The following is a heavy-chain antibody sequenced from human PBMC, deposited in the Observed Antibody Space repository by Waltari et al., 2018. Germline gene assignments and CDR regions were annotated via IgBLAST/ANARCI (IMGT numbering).Heavy chain of an antibody. Sequence: EVQLLESGGGLVQPGGSLRLSCAASGFTFSSYAMSWVRQAPGKGLEWVSAISGRGGSTYYAGAVKGRFTISRDNSKNTLYLQMNSLRAEDTAVYYCARAYSGFDYWGQGTLVTVSS. V-gene: IGHV3-23*01. CDR3: ARAYSGFDY. CDR1: GFTFSSYA. CDR2: ISGRGGST. D-gene: IGHD6-13*01. J-gene: IGHJ4*02.